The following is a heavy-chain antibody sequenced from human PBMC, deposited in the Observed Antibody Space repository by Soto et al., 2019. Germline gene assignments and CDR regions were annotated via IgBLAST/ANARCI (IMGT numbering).Heavy chain of an antibody. CDR1: GGSISSGGYY. CDR2: IYYSGST. CDR3: ARGRWPQFDY. D-gene: IGHD2-15*01. V-gene: IGHV4-31*01. J-gene: IGHJ4*02. Sequence: QVQLQESGPGLVKPSQTLSLTCTVSGGSISSGGYYWSWIRQHPGKGLEWIGYIYYSGSTYYNPSLKXXVXIXXDTSKNQFSLKLSSVTAADTAVYYCARGRWPQFDYWGQGTLVTVSS.